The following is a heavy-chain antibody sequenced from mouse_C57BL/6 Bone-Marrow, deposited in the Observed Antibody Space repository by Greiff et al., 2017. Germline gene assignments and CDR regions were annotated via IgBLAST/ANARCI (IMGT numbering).Heavy chain of an antibody. J-gene: IGHJ4*01. CDR1: GYTFTEYT. V-gene: IGHV1-62-2*01. CDR3: ARHEGGGEMDY. CDR2: FYPGSGSI. Sequence: VKLMESGAELVKPGASVKLSCKASGYTFTEYTIHWVKQRSGQGLEWIGWFYPGSGSIKYNEKFKDKATLTADKSSSTVYMELSRLTSEDAAGYFCARHEGGGEMDYWGQGTSVTVSS.